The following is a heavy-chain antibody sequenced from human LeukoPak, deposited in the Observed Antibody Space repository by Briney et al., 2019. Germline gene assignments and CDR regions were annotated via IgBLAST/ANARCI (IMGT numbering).Heavy chain of an antibody. CDR2: IYTSGST. Sequence: SETLSLTCGVYGGSFSAYYWSWIRQPAGKGLEWIGRIYTSGSTNYNPSLKSRVTMSVDTSKNQFSLKLSSVTAADTAVYYCARDEYYYDSSGYYYYPYYYYGMDVWGQGTTVTVSS. CDR3: ARDEYYYDSSGYYYYPYYYYGMDV. D-gene: IGHD3-22*01. J-gene: IGHJ6*02. V-gene: IGHV4-4*07. CDR1: GGSFSAYY.